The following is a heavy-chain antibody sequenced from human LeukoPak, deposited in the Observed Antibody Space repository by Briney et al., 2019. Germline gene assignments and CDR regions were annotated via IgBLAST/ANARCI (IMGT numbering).Heavy chain of an antibody. CDR3: AREMTDYGDYVDYFDY. CDR1: GGSISSGDYY. D-gene: IGHD4-17*01. J-gene: IGHJ4*02. Sequence: SQTLSLTCTVSGGSISSGDYYWSWLRQPPGKGLEWIGYIYYSGSTYYDPSLKSRVTISVDTSKNQFSLKLSSVTAADTAVYYCAREMTDYGDYVDYFDYWGQGTLVTVSS. V-gene: IGHV4-30-4*01. CDR2: IYYSGST.